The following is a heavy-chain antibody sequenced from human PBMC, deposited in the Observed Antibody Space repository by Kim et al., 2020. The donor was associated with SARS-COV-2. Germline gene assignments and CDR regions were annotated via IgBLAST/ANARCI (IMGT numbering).Heavy chain of an antibody. J-gene: IGHJ4*02. CDR2: ISSSSSTI. Sequence: GGSLRLSCAASGFTFSSYSMNWVRQAPGKGLEWVSYISSSSSTIYYADSVKGRFTISRDNAKNSLYLQMNSLRDEDTAVYYCARVPHRYSSNDYPYYFDYWGQGTLVTVSS. D-gene: IGHD6-13*01. CDR3: ARVPHRYSSNDYPYYFDY. V-gene: IGHV3-48*02. CDR1: GFTFSSYS.